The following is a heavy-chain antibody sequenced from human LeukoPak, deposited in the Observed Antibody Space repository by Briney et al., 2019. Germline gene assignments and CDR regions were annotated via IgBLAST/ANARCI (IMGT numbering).Heavy chain of an antibody. D-gene: IGHD2-2*01. CDR3: ARDRTDCGSTSCQTMDV. CDR2: ISAYNGNT. V-gene: IGHV1-18*01. Sequence: GASVKVSCKASGYTFTSYGISWVRQAPGQGLEWMGWISAYNGNTNYAQKLQGRVTMTTDTSTSTAYMELSRLRSDDTAVYYCARDRTDCGSTSCQTMDVWGKGTTVTVSS. CDR1: GYTFTSYG. J-gene: IGHJ6*04.